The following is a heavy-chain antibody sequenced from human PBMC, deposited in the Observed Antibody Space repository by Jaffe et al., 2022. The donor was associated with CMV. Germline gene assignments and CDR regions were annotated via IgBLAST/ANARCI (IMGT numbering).Heavy chain of an antibody. V-gene: IGHV3-21*01. CDR3: ARDLEGFLSRQIYYYYYGMDV. D-gene: IGHD1-1*01. CDR1: GFTFSSYS. J-gene: IGHJ6*02. Sequence: EVQLVESGGGLVKPGGSLRLSCAASGFTFSSYSMNWVRQAPGKGLEWVSSISSSSSYIYYADSVKGRFTISRDNAKNSLYLQMNSLRAEDTAVYYCARDLEGFLSRQIYYYYYGMDVWGQGTTVTVSS. CDR2: ISSSSSYI.